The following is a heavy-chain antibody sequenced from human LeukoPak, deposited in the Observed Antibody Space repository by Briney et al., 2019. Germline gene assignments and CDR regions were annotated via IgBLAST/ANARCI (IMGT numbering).Heavy chain of an antibody. CDR2: IYYSGST. CDR1: GGSISSSSYY. V-gene: IGHV4-39*01. CDR3: ARQSTYSNYRFDP. Sequence: SETLSLTCTVSGGSISSSSYYWGWIRQPPGKGLEWIGSIYYSGSTYYNPSLKSRVTISVGTSKNQFSLKLSSVTAADTAVYYCARQSTYSNYRFDPWGQGTLVTVSS. J-gene: IGHJ5*02. D-gene: IGHD4-11*01.